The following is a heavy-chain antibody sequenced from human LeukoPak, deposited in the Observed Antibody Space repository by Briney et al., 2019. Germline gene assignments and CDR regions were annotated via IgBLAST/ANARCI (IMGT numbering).Heavy chain of an antibody. CDR3: ARDIGRVGGGYDYGTYYYGMDV. Sequence: GGSLRLSCAASGFTFSSYAMHWVRQAPGKGLEWVAVIWYDGSNKYYADSVKGRFTISRDNSKNTLYLQMNSLRAEDTAVYYCARDIGRVGGGYDYGTYYYGMDVWGQGTTVTVSS. J-gene: IGHJ6*02. D-gene: IGHD5-12*01. V-gene: IGHV3-33*08. CDR2: IWYDGSNK. CDR1: GFTFSSYA.